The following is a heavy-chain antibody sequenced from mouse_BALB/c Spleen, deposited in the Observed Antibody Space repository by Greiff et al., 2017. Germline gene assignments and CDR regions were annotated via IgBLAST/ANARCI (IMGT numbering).Heavy chain of an antibody. J-gene: IGHJ2*01. CDR1: GYSITSDYA. Sequence: VQLKESGPGLVKPSQSLSLTCTVTGYSITSDYAWNWIRQFPGNKLEWMGYISYSGSTSYNPSLKSRISITRDTSKNQFFLQLNSVTTEDTATYYCARGGDGYWGQGTTLTVSS. CDR2: ISYSGST. CDR3: ARGGDGY. V-gene: IGHV3-2*02.